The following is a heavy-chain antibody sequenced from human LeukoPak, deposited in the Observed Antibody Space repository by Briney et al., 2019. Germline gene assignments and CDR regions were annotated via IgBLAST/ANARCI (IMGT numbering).Heavy chain of an antibody. CDR1: GGSISSYY. J-gene: IGHJ5*02. CDR3: ARDQSSGYNWFDP. V-gene: IGHV4-59*01. D-gene: IGHD6-19*01. CDR2: IYYSGST. Sequence: SETLSLTCTVSGGSISSYYWSWIRQPPGKGLEWIGYIYYSGSTNYNPSLKSRVTISVDTSKNQFSLKPSSVTAADTAVYYCARDQSSGYNWFDPWGQGTLVTVSS.